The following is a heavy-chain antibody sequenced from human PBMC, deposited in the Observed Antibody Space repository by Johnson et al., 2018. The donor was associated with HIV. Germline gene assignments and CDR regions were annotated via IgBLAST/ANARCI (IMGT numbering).Heavy chain of an antibody. CDR1: GFTVSSNY. CDR2: IKSKINGATR. Sequence: VQLVESGGGLVQPGGSLRLSCAASGFTVSSNYTSWVRQAPGKGLEWVGRIKSKINGATRDYAPPVKGRFTISSNDSENTVYLQMDSLRTEDTAVYYCSVDAFDIWGQGTMVTVSS. J-gene: IGHJ3*02. V-gene: IGHV3-15*01. CDR3: SVDAFDI.